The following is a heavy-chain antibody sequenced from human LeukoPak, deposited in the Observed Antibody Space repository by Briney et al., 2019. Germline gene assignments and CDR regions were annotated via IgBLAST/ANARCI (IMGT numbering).Heavy chain of an antibody. Sequence: GGSLRLSCAASGFTFSDYYMSWIRQAPGKGLEWVSYISPSGATISYADSVKGRFTTSRDNAKSSLYLQMNSLKAEDTAVYYCARVSGKILIWPQPFGDGMDVWGQGTTVTVSS. J-gene: IGHJ6*02. D-gene: IGHD2-8*01. V-gene: IGHV3-11*01. CDR2: ISPSGATI. CDR3: ARVSGKILIWPQPFGDGMDV. CDR1: GFTFSDYY.